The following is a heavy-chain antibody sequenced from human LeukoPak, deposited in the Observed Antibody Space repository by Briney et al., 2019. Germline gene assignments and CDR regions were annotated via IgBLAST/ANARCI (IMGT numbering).Heavy chain of an antibody. CDR2: IYPDDSDT. CDR3: ARPPYKVVGSDVSADL. CDR1: GYTFTNYW. D-gene: IGHD2-21*01. V-gene: IGHV5-51*01. Sequence: GESLQISCTGSGYTFTNYWIGWVRQMPGKGLEWMGVIYPDDSDTRYSPSFQGQVIISVDRSISTAYLQWSSLKASDTAMYYCARPPYKVVGSDVSADLWGQGTLVTVSS. J-gene: IGHJ4*02.